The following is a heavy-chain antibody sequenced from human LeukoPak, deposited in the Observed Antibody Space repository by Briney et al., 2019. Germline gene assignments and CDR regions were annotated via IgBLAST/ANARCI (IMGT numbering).Heavy chain of an antibody. CDR2: ISSGGSDR. D-gene: IGHD6-19*01. Sequence: HPGGSLRLSCEASGFTFSRYEMNWVRQAPGKGLDWVSSISSGGSDRYYADSVKGRFTISRDFVKNSLYLQMNSLRAEDTAVYYCARLDLNGWGSDYWGQGALVTVSS. V-gene: IGHV3-48*03. CDR3: ARLDLNGWGSDY. J-gene: IGHJ4*02. CDR1: GFTFSRYE.